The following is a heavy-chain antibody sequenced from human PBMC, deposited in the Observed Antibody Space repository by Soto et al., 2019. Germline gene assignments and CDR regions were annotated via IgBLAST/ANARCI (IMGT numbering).Heavy chain of an antibody. CDR3: ARGSVASGIDY. D-gene: IGHD1-20*01. J-gene: IGHJ4*02. CDR2: INTDGGGT. Sequence: VQLVESGGGLFQPGESLRLSCAASGFTFSGYWMHWVRQGPGKGLEWVSRINTDGGGTTYADSVKGRFTISRDNVENPLYLLKNGLRADDTDLYSCARGSVASGIDYWGQGTLVNVSS. CDR1: GFTFSGYW. V-gene: IGHV3-74*01.